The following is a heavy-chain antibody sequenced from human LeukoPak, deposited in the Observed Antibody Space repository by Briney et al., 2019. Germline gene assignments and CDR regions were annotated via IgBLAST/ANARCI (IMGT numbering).Heavy chain of an antibody. CDR3: ARPLLYYYGSETYFWFDP. V-gene: IGHV3-21*01. CDR2: ISSSSSYI. D-gene: IGHD3-10*01. Sequence: GGSLRLSCAASGFTFSSYSMNWVRQAPGKGLEWVSSISSSSSYIHYADSVKGRFTISRDNAKNSLYLQMNSLRAEDTAFYYCARPLLYYYGSETYFWFDPWGQGTLVTVSS. CDR1: GFTFSSYS. J-gene: IGHJ5*02.